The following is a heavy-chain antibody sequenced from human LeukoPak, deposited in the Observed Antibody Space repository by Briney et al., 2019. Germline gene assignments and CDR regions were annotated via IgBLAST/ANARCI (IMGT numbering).Heavy chain of an antibody. D-gene: IGHD1-1*01. Sequence: GGSLRLSCAASGFTFDDYAMHWVRQVPGKGLEWVSGISWNSGSIGYADSVMGRFTISRDNAKNSLYLQMNSLRAEDTALYYCAKDIFAGNYYYYGMDVWGQGTTVTVSS. CDR1: GFTFDDYA. CDR3: AKDIFAGNYYYYGMDV. V-gene: IGHV3-9*01. CDR2: ISWNSGSI. J-gene: IGHJ6*02.